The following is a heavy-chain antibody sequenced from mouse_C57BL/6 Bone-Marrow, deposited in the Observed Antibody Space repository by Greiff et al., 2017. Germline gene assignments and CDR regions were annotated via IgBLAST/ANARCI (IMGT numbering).Heavy chain of an antibody. J-gene: IGHJ1*03. CDR1: GYTFTDYN. CDR2: INPNNGGT. V-gene: IGHV1-18*01. D-gene: IGHD2-4*01. Sequence: VQLQQSGPELVKPGASVKIPCKASGYTFTDYNMDWVKQSPGKSLEWIGDINPNNGGTIYNQKFKGKATLTVENSSSTSHMELRSLTSKETAGYYCARGGYDYDGGYFGVWGTGTTVTVSS. CDR3: ARGGYDYDGGYFGV.